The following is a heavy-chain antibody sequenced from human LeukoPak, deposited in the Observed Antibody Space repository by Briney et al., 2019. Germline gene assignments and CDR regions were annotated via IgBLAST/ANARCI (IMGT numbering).Heavy chain of an antibody. Sequence: PSETLSLTCAVYGGSFSGYYWSWIRQPPGKGLEWIGEINHSGSTNYNPSLKGRVTISVDTSKNQFSLKLSSVTAADTAVYYCARGSSYYDFWSGYYGYPYYYYMDVWGKGTTVTVSS. V-gene: IGHV4-34*01. CDR1: GGSFSGYY. CDR2: INHSGST. CDR3: ARGSSYYDFWSGYYGYPYYYYMDV. D-gene: IGHD3-3*01. J-gene: IGHJ6*03.